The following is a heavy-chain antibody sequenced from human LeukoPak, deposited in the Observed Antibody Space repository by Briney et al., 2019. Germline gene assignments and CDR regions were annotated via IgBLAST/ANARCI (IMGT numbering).Heavy chain of an antibody. J-gene: IGHJ4*02. Sequence: GGSLRLSCAASGFTFSSYWMHWVRQAPGKVLVWVSRINSDGSSTSYADSVKGRFTISRDNAKNTLYLQMNSLRAEDTAVYYCARDFGSSWYYFDYWGQGTLVTVSS. CDR3: ARDFGSSWYYFDY. CDR2: INSDGSST. D-gene: IGHD6-13*01. CDR1: GFTFSSYW. V-gene: IGHV3-74*01.